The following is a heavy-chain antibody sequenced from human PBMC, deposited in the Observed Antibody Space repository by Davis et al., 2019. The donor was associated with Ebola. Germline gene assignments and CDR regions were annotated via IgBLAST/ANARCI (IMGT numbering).Heavy chain of an antibody. CDR1: GGSISSSSYY. J-gene: IGHJ6*02. D-gene: IGHD5-18*01. V-gene: IGHV4-61*01. CDR3: ARGVDTAMDLYYYYGMDV. Sequence: SETLSLTCTVSGGSISSSSYYWSWIRQPPGKGLEWIGYIYYSGSTNYNPSLKSRVTISVDTSKHQFSLKLSSVTAADTAVYYCARGVDTAMDLYYYYGMDVWGQGTTVTVSS. CDR2: IYYSGST.